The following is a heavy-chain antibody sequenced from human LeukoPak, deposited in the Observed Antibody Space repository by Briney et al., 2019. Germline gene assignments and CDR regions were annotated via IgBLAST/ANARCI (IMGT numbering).Heavy chain of an antibody. CDR2: IKQDGSEE. Sequence: GGSLRLSCAASGFAFSSYWMDWVRQAPGKGLEWVANIKQDGSEENYVDSVKGRFTISRDNAKNSLYLQMHSLRAEDTAVYYCARRRYFDYWGQGTLVTVSS. V-gene: IGHV3-7*01. J-gene: IGHJ4*02. CDR3: ARRRYFDY. CDR1: GFAFSSYW.